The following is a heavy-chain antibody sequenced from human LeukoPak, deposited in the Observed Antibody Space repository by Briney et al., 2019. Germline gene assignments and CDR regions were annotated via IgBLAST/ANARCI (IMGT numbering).Heavy chain of an antibody. CDR3: ARDYYDSSGYPWDGAFDI. J-gene: IGHJ3*02. Sequence: SVKVSCKASGGTFSSYAISWVRQAPGQGLEWMGGIIPIFGTANYAQKFQGRVTITTDESTSTAYMELSSLRSEDTAVYYCARDYYDSSGYPWDGAFDIWGQGTMVTVSS. V-gene: IGHV1-69*05. CDR1: GGTFSSYA. CDR2: IIPIFGTA. D-gene: IGHD3-22*01.